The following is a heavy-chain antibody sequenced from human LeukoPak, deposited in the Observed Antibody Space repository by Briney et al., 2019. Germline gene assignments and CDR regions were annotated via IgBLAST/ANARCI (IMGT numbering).Heavy chain of an antibody. V-gene: IGHV1-8*01. Sequence: ASVTVSCKASGYTFTSYDINWVRQATGQGLGWMGWMNPNSGNTGYAQKFQGRVTMTRNTSISTAYMELSSLRSEDTAVYYCARGGGDSDAFDIWGQGTMVTVSS. CDR3: ARGGGDSDAFDI. D-gene: IGHD2-21*02. J-gene: IGHJ3*02. CDR2: MNPNSGNT. CDR1: GYTFTSYD.